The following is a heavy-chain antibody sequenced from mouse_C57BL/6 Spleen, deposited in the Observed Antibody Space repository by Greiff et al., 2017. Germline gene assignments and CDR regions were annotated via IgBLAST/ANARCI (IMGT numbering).Heavy chain of an antibody. Sequence: EVQLQQSGAELVRPGASVKLSCTASGFNIKDDYMHWVKQRPEQGLEWIGWIDPENGDTEYASKFQGKATITADTSSNTAYLQLSSLTSEDTAVYCCTTGYYGSSFAYWGQGTLVTVSA. CDR2: IDPENGDT. CDR1: GFNIKDDY. J-gene: IGHJ3*01. V-gene: IGHV14-4*01. CDR3: TTGYYGSSFAY. D-gene: IGHD1-1*01.